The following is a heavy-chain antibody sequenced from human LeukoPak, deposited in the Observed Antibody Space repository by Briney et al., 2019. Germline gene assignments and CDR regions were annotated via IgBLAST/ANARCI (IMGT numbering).Heavy chain of an antibody. J-gene: IGHJ5*02. CDR1: RFTFSNYW. D-gene: IGHD3-22*01. V-gene: IGHV3-7*05. CDR2: IKQDGSEK. CDR3: ARRRAVIPNTWFDL. Sequence: GGSLRLSCAASRFTFSNYWMSWVRQAPGKGLEWVANIKQDGSEKYYVDSVKGRFTISRDNAKNSLYLQMNTLRAEDTAVYYRARRRAVIPNTWFDLWGQGTLVTVSS.